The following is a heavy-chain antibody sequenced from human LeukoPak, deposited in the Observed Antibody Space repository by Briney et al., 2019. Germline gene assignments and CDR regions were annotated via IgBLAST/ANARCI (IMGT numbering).Heavy chain of an antibody. D-gene: IGHD5-18*01. CDR3: ARDKFGYGYLDAFDI. V-gene: IGHV4-4*02. CDR2: IYHSGST. J-gene: IGHJ3*02. Sequence: SETLSLTCAVSGGSISSSNWWSWVRQPPGKGLEWIGEIYHSGSTNYNPSLKSRVTISVDKSKNQFSLKLSSVNAADTAVYYCARDKFGYGYLDAFDIWGQGTMVTVSS. CDR1: GGSISSSNW.